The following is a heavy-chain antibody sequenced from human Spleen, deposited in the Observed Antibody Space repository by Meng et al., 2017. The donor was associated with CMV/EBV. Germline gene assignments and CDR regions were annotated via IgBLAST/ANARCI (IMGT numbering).Heavy chain of an antibody. CDR3: ARTLRGIVVRLDY. V-gene: IGHV4-4*02. J-gene: IGHJ4*02. Sequence: SETLSLTCAVTGASISSSTWWTWVRQSPGRGLEWVGEVHHTGTTNYNPSLKSRITVSVDKSKNQFSLELTSMTAADTALYYCARTLRGIVVRLDYWGQGTLVTVSS. D-gene: IGHD3-22*01. CDR1: GASISSSTW. CDR2: VHHTGTT.